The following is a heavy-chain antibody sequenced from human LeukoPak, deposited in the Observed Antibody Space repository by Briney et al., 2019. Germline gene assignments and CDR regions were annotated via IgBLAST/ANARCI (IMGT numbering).Heavy chain of an antibody. V-gene: IGHV4-39*07. CDR3: ARGYDTSGYYLFGY. D-gene: IGHD3-22*01. CDR1: GGSISSSSYY. J-gene: IGHJ4*02. CDR2: IQYSGST. Sequence: SETLSLTCTVSGGSISSSSYYWGWIRQPPGKGLEWIGGIQYSGSTFYNPSLKSRVATSVDTSKNQFSLKLSSVTAADTAVYYCARGYDTSGYYLFGYWGQGTLVTVSS.